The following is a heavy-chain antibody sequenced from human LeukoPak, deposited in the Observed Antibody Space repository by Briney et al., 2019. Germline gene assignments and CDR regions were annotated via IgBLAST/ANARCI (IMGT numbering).Heavy chain of an antibody. CDR2: ISSSSSYI. CDR3: ARTYFDILTGYDPYFDY. V-gene: IGHV3-21*01. D-gene: IGHD3-9*01. J-gene: IGHJ4*02. Sequence: GGSLRLSCAASGFTFSSYSMNWVRQAPGKGLEWVSSISSSSSYIYYADSVKGRFTISRDNAKNSLYLQMNSLRAEDTAVYYCARTYFDILTGYDPYFDYWGQGILVTVSS. CDR1: GFTFSSYS.